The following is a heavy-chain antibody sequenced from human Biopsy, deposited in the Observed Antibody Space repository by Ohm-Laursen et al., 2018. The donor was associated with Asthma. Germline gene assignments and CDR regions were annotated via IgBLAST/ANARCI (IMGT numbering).Heavy chain of an antibody. J-gene: IGHJ5*02. V-gene: IGHV1-2*06. CDR2: INPNSGGT. CDR3: ARGQKSAGDRWFDP. Sequence: ASVKVSCKASGYTFIGCHIHWMRQAPGQGLEWMGRINPNSGGTNYAQRFQGRVTMTRDTSISTAYMEVSRLRSNDTAVYYCARGQKSAGDRWFDPWGQGTLVTVSS. CDR1: GYTFIGCH. D-gene: IGHD6-13*01.